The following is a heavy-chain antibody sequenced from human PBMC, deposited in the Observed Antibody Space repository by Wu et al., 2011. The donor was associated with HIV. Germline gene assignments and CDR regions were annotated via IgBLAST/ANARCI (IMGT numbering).Heavy chain of an antibody. CDR2: MNPNSGNT. CDR1: GYSFTRYD. D-gene: IGHD2-15*01. V-gene: IGHV1-8*01. J-gene: IGHJ4*02. CDR3: ARAGTYCSGGSCFPSEY. Sequence: QVQLVQSGAEVKKPGASVKVSCKASGYSFTRYDINWVRQATGQGLEWMGWMNPNSGNTGYAQKFQGRVTMTRNTSISTAYMELSRLRSDDTAVFYCARAGTYCSGGSCFPSEYWGQGTLVTVSS.